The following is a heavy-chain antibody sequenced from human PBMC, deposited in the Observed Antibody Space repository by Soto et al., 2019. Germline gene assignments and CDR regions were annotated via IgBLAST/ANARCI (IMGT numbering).Heavy chain of an antibody. Sequence: GASVKVSCKVSGYTLTELSMHCVLQSPGKGLEWMGGFDPEDGETIYAQKFQGRVTMTEDTSTDTAYMELSSLRSEDTAVYYCATGLTRSGPNGFDPWGQGTLVTVSS. CDR2: FDPEDGET. V-gene: IGHV1-24*01. CDR1: GYTLTELS. J-gene: IGHJ5*02. CDR3: ATGLTRSGPNGFDP. D-gene: IGHD3-3*01.